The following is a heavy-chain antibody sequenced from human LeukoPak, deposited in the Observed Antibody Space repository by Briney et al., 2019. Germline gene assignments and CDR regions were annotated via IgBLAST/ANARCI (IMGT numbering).Heavy chain of an antibody. Sequence: SETLSLTCTAPGGSIRSSSYCWGWIRQPPGKGLEWIGSIYYDGSPYYNPSLKSRVTISVDTSKNQFSLKVRAVTAADTAVYYSTRLVIEMTAMYAFDIWGQGTIVTVSS. V-gene: IGHV4-39*01. CDR2: IYYDGSP. D-gene: IGHD5-24*01. J-gene: IGHJ3*02. CDR3: TRLVIEMTAMYAFDI. CDR1: GGSIRSSSYC.